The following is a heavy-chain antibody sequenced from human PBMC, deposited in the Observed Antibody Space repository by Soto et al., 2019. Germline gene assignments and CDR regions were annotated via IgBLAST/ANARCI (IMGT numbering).Heavy chain of an antibody. CDR3: ARSYWSSSYNGMDM. D-gene: IGHD6-6*01. CDR2: IHSGGAT. CDR1: GASIHSDGFY. J-gene: IGHJ6*02. V-gene: IGHV4-39*01. Sequence: SETLSLTCTVSGASIHSDGFYWGWIRQSPGKGLAWMATIHSGGATYYNPSFRSRVTISVDTSKNQVSLTVKSVTAADTAVYYCARSYWSSSYNGMDMWGQGTKVTVSS.